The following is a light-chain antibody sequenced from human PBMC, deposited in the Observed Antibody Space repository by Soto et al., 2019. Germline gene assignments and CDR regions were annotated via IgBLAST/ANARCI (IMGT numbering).Light chain of an antibody. V-gene: IGKV1-5*01. Sequence: DLQMTQSPSTPSASVGDSDKLTFRASQSISSWLAWYQQKPGKAPKLLIYDASSLESGVPSRFSGSGSGTEFTLTISSLQPDDFATYYCQQYNSYRTFGQGTKVDI. CDR3: QQYNSYRT. CDR2: DAS. CDR1: QSISSW. J-gene: IGKJ1*01.